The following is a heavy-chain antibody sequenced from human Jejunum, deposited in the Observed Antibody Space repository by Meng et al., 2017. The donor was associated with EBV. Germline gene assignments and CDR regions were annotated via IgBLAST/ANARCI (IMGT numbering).Heavy chain of an antibody. CDR3: ARSFGGVLADSFDY. J-gene: IGHJ4*02. V-gene: IGHV1-69*01. Sequence: AGGEKSWSPGKVPCNASGSPFTNNALNWGRQAPGQGLGWIGGVIPIFGTANYAQKFQGRVTLTADQSTSTAYMQLSSLRSEGTGVYYCARSFGGVLADSFDYWGQGTLVTVSS. CDR2: VIPIFGTA. CDR1: GSPFTNNA. D-gene: IGHD3-16*02.